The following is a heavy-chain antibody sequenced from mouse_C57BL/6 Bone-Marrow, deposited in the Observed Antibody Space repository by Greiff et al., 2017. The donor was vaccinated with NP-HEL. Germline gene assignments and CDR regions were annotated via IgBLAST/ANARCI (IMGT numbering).Heavy chain of an antibody. J-gene: IGHJ1*03. CDR3: ARRGIPNWYFDV. D-gene: IGHD5-1-1*01. Sequence: VKLMESGAELVRPGTSVKMSCKASGYTFTNYWIGWAKQRPGHGLEWIGDIYPGGGYTNYNEKFKGKATLTADKSSSTAYMQFSSLTSEDSAIYYCARRGIPNWYFDVWGTGTTVTVSS. CDR1: GYTFTNYW. V-gene: IGHV1-63*01. CDR2: IYPGGGYT.